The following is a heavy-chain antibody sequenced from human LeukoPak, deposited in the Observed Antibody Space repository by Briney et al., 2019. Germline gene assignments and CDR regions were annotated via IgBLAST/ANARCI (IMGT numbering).Heavy chain of an antibody. CDR2: IYYNGNA. CDR1: GGSTGSYY. D-gene: IGHD3-16*01. Sequence: SETVSLTCTVSGGSTGSYYWSWIRQTPGKGLEWIAYIYYNGNANYNPSRKSRVTISIDTSKNQFSLKLSSVTAADTAVYYCARGRRDDSNYVPFEYWGQGILVTVSS. J-gene: IGHJ4*02. V-gene: IGHV4-59*01. CDR3: ARGRRDDSNYVPFEY.